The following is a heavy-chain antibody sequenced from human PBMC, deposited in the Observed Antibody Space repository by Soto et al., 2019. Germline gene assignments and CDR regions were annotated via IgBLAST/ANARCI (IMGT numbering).Heavy chain of an antibody. J-gene: IGHJ4*02. CDR3: ARSMITFGGVIVRIFDY. V-gene: IGHV3-21*01. D-gene: IGHD3-16*02. CDR1: GFTFSSYS. Sequence: GGSLRLSCAASGFTFSSYSMNWVRQAPGKGLEWVSSISSSSSYIYYADSVKGRFTISRDNAKNSLYLQMNSLRAEDTAVYYCARSMITFGGVIVRIFDYWGQGTLVTVSP. CDR2: ISSSSSYI.